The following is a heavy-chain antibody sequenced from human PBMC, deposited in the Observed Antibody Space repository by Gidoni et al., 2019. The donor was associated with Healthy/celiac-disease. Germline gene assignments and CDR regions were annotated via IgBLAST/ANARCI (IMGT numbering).Heavy chain of an antibody. CDR2: INHSGST. J-gene: IGHJ5*02. V-gene: IGHV4-34*01. Sequence: QVQLQQWGAGLLKPSETLSLTCAVYGGSFSGYYWSWIRQPPGKGLEWIGVINHSGSTNYNPSLKSRVTISVDTSKNQFSLKLSSVTAADTAVYYCARNKRWLQRGWFDPWGQGTLVTVSS. CDR3: ARNKRWLQRGWFDP. CDR1: GGSFSGYY. D-gene: IGHD5-12*01.